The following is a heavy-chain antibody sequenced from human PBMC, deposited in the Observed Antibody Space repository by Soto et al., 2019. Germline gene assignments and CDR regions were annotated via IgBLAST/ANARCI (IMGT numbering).Heavy chain of an antibody. Sequence: GGSLRLSCAASGFTFSSYAMHWVRQAPGKGLEWVAVISYDGSNKYYADSVKGRFTISRDNSKNTLYLQMNSLRAEDTAVYYCARDGRQVGASPIDYWGQVTLVTVSS. CDR2: ISYDGSNK. V-gene: IGHV3-30-3*01. J-gene: IGHJ4*02. CDR1: GFTFSSYA. CDR3: ARDGRQVGASPIDY. D-gene: IGHD1-26*01.